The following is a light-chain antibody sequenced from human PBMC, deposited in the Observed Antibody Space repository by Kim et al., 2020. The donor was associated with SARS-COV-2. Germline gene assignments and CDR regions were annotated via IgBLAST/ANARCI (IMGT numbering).Light chain of an antibody. CDR1: SSDVGGYNY. J-gene: IGLJ2*01. CDR2: DVS. CDR3: CSYAGSYTLV. V-gene: IGLV2-11*01. Sequence: QSALTQPRSVSGSPGQSVTISCIGTSSDVGGYNYVSWYQQHPGRAPRVLLYDVSKRPSGVPDRFSGSKSGNTASLTVSGLQAEDEADYYCCSYAGSYTLVFGGGTKVIVL.